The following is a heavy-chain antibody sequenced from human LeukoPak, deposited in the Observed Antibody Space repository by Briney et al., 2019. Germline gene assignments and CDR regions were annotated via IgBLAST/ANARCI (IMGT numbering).Heavy chain of an antibody. Sequence: SETLSLTCTVSGGSISSYYWGWIRQPPGKGLEWIGSIYHSGSTYYNPSLKSRVTISVDTSKNQFSLKLSSVAAADTAVHYCARPMSSRFAFDIWGQGTMVTVSS. CDR1: GGSISSYY. J-gene: IGHJ3*02. D-gene: IGHD3-22*01. CDR3: ARPMSSRFAFDI. CDR2: IYHSGST. V-gene: IGHV4-38-2*02.